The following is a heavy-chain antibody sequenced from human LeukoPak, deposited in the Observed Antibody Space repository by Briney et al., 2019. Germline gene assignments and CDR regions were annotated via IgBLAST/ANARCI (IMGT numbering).Heavy chain of an antibody. Sequence: SETLSLTCTVSGASITSGNYYWVWIRQPAGKGLEWIGRIYTSGSTNYNPSLNSQVTISVDTSKNQFSLRLSSVTAADTAVYYCAREGTLAGYYDGPSYWGQGTLVTVSS. J-gene: IGHJ4*02. V-gene: IGHV4-61*02. CDR2: IYTSGST. D-gene: IGHD3-9*01. CDR1: GASITSGNYY. CDR3: AREGTLAGYYDGPSY.